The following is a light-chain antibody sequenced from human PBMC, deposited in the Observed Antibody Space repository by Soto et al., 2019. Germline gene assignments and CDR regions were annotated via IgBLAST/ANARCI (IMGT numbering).Light chain of an antibody. CDR2: DAS. V-gene: IGKV1-5*01. CDR1: QSISSW. CDR3: QQYDSYPRT. J-gene: IGKJ1*01. Sequence: DIQMTQAPSTLSASVGDRVTITCRASQSISSWVAWYQQKPGKAPKFLIYDASSLESGVPSRFSGSRSGTEFALTISSLQPDDFATYYCQQYDSYPRTFGQGTIVEIK.